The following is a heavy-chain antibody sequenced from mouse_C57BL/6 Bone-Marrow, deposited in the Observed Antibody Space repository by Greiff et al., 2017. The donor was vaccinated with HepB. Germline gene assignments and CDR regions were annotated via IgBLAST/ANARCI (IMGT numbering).Heavy chain of an antibody. CDR2: IDPSDSYT. Sequence: VQLQQPGAELVMPGASVKLSCKASGYTFTSYWMHWVKQRPGQGLEWIGEIDPSDSYTNYNQKFKGKSTFTVDKSSRTAYMQLSSLTSEDSAVYYCARFDYFDYWGQGTTLTVSS. J-gene: IGHJ2*01. V-gene: IGHV1-69*01. CDR3: ARFDYFDY. CDR1: GYTFTSYW.